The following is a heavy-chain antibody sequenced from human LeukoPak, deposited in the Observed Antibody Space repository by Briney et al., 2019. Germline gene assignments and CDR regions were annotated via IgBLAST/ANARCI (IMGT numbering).Heavy chain of an antibody. D-gene: IGHD3-3*01. CDR3: ARRYDFWSGYPPPLDY. J-gene: IGHJ4*02. V-gene: IGHV4-34*08. Sequence: LSCEASGFTFSGYSMNWIRNPPGKGLRWLGKINPSRNTNYNPSLKSRVTISVDTSKKQFSLKLSSVTAADTAVYYCARRYDFWSGYPPPLDYWGQGTLVTVSS. CDR1: GFTFSGYS. CDR2: INPSRNT.